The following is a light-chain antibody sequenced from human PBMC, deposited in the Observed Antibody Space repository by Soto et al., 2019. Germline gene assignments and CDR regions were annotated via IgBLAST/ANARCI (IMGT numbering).Light chain of an antibody. J-gene: IGLJ2*01. Sequence: QSALTQPPSVSGSPGQSATISSTGTSSDFGAYNYVSWFQQHPGKAPKLMMSDVSKRPSGVPDRFSGSKSGTTASLTISGLQAEDEADYYCCSYAGSYTLLFGGGTKLTAL. V-gene: IGLV2-11*01. CDR1: SSDFGAYNY. CDR2: DVS. CDR3: CSYAGSYTLL.